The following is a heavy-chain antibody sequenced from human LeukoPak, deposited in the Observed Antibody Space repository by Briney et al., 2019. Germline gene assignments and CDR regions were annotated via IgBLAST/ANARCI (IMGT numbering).Heavy chain of an antibody. CDR2: IWYNGSNK. J-gene: IGHJ5*02. D-gene: IGHD4-17*01. V-gene: IGHV3-33*01. CDR1: GFTFSSFG. Sequence: GGSLRLSCAASGFTFSSFGMQCVRQAPGKGLEWVADIWYNGSNKYYAESVKGRFTISRDNSKNTLYLQMNSLRAEDTAVYYCSRGGYGDYNNWFDPWGQGTLVIVSS. CDR3: SRGGYGDYNNWFDP.